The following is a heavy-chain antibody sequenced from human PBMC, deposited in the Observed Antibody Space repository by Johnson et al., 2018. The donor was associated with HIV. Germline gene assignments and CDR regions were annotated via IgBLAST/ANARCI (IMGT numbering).Heavy chain of an antibody. D-gene: IGHD5-24*01. J-gene: IGHJ3*02. CDR2: IFSGGST. CDR3: ARACRDGYTCDAFDI. Sequence: VHLVESGGGLVQPGGSLRLSCAASGLTVSGNYMTWVRQAPGKGLEWVSVIFSGGSTYYAGSVHGRFTISRDNSKNTLYLQMHSLRAEDTAVYYCARACRDGYTCDAFDIWGQGTMVTVSS. CDR1: GLTVSGNY. V-gene: IGHV3-66*01.